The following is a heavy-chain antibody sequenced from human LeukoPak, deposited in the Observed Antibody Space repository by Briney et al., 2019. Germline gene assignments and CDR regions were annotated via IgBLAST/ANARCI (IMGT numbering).Heavy chain of an antibody. J-gene: IGHJ4*02. Sequence: ASVTVSFKASVYTFTVYYMHWVRQAPGQGLEWMGWINPNSGGTNYAQKFQGRVTMTRDTSISTAYMELSRLRSDDTAVYYCARDSYSSGLGSFWGQGTLVTVSS. D-gene: IGHD3-22*01. V-gene: IGHV1-2*02. CDR3: ARDSYSSGLGSF. CDR1: VYTFTVYY. CDR2: INPNSGGT.